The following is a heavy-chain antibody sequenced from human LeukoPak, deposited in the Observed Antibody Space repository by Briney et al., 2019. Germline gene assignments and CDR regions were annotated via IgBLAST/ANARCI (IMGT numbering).Heavy chain of an antibody. Sequence: KTSETLSLTCTVSGGSISTYYWNWIRQPPGKGLEWIGYIYHSGSTNYNPSLQSRVTISVDTSKNQFSLNLNSVTAADTAVYYCARLEGYYDSSGYYGPFDYWGQGTLVTVSS. D-gene: IGHD3-22*01. J-gene: IGHJ4*02. CDR3: ARLEGYYDSSGYYGPFDY. CDR2: IYHSGST. V-gene: IGHV4-59*01. CDR1: GGSISTYY.